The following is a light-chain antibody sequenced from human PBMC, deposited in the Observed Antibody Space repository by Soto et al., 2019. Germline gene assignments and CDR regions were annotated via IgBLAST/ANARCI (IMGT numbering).Light chain of an antibody. J-gene: IGLJ3*02. CDR3: QSYDATNQV. CDR1: SFSIASND. CDR2: EDN. V-gene: IGLV6-57*01. Sequence: NFMLTQPHSMSESPGKTVMISCTRSSFSIASNDVQWYQQRPGSSPTTVIYEDNQRPSGVPDRFSGSIDSSSNSASLTISGLETEDEADYFCQSYDATNQVFGGGTKLTVL.